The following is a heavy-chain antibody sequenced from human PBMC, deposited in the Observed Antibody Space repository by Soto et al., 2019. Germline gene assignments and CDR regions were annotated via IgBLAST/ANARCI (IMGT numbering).Heavy chain of an antibody. CDR1: GGTFSSYA. D-gene: IGHD3-22*01. CDR3: ARGTYYDSSGYPRGGDYYGMDV. Sequence: SVKVSCKASGGTFSSYAITWVRQAPGQGLEWMGGIIPTFGPANYAQKFQGRVTITADESTSTAYMELSSLRSEDTAVYYCARGTYYDSSGYPRGGDYYGMDVWGQGTTVTVSS. CDR2: IIPTFGPA. J-gene: IGHJ6*02. V-gene: IGHV1-69*13.